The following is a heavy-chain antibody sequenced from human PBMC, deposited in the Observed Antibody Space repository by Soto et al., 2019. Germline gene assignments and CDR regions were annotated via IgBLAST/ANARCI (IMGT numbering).Heavy chain of an antibody. CDR1: GYTFTSYD. Sequence: QVQLVQSGAEVKKPGASVKVSCKASGYTFTSYDINWVRQATGQGLEWMGWLNPNSGNTGYAQKFKGRVTMTRNTSISTAYMELSSLRSEDTAVYYCAREHSSSWRFDYWGQGTLVTVSS. CDR2: LNPNSGNT. D-gene: IGHD6-13*01. J-gene: IGHJ4*02. CDR3: AREHSSSWRFDY. V-gene: IGHV1-8*01.